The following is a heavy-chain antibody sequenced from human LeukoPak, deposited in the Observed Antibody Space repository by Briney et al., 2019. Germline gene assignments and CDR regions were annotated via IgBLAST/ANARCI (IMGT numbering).Heavy chain of an antibody. J-gene: IGHJ3*02. D-gene: IGHD1-26*01. V-gene: IGHV5-51*01. Sequence: GESLKISCNGSGYSFTSYWIGLVRQMPGKGLEWMGIIYPGDSDTRYSPSFQGQVTISADKSISTAYLQWSSLKASDTAMYYCARLIGELFDAFYIWGQGTMVTVSS. CDR1: GYSFTSYW. CDR3: ARLIGELFDAFYI. CDR2: IYPGDSDT.